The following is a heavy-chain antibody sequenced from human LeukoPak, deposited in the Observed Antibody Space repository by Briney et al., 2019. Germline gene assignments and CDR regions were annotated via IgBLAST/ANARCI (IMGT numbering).Heavy chain of an antibody. CDR2: IYHRGST. D-gene: IGHD5-18*01. CDR3: ARVRGYGERYYYYGMDV. J-gene: IGHJ6*04. Sequence: SETLSLTCAVSGGSISSSNWWSWVRQPPGKGLEWSGEIYHRGSTNYNPSLKSRVTISVDKSKNQFSLELSSVTAADTAVYYCARVRGYGERYYYYGMDVWGKGTTVTVSS. V-gene: IGHV4-4*02. CDR1: GGSISSSNW.